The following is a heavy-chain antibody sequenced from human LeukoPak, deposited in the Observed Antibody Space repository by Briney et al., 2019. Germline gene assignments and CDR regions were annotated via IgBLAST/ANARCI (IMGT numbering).Heavy chain of an antibody. CDR2: IIPIFGIA. CDR3: ARDFRGELPDY. D-gene: IGHD1-26*01. CDR1: GGTFSSYA. Sequence: AVKVSCTASGGTFSSYAISWVRQAPGQGLEWMGRIIPIFGIANYAQKFQVRVTITADKSTSTAYMELSSLRSEDTAVYYCARDFRGELPDYWGQGTLVTVSS. V-gene: IGHV1-69*04. J-gene: IGHJ4*02.